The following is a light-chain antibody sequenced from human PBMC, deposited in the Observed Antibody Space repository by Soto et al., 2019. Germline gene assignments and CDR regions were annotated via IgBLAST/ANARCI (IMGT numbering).Light chain of an antibody. CDR1: SSNIGAGYD. CDR3: QSFDSSLSGPFYV. Sequence: QAVVTQPPSVSGAPGQRVTISCTGSSSNIGAGYDVHWYQQLPGTAPKLLIYGNSNRPSGVPDRFSGSKSATSASLVITGLRAEDEADYYCQSFDSSLSGPFYVFGTGTKLTVL. CDR2: GNS. J-gene: IGLJ1*01. V-gene: IGLV1-40*01.